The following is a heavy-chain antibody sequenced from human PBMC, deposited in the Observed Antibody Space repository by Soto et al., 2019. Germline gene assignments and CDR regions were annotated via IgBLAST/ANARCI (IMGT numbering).Heavy chain of an antibody. CDR1: GFTFSTYA. Sequence: EVQLLESGGGLVQPGGSLRLSCAASGFTFSTYAMTWVRQAPGKGLEWVSTVSGSGDYTYYADSVEGRFTVSRDNSKNPVFLQMNSLRAEATALSYCAKDRFFDILTASYDDYDHYGLDVWCPGKTVTVSS. CDR3: AKDRFFDILTASYDDYDHYGLDV. CDR2: VSGSGDYT. D-gene: IGHD3-9*01. J-gene: IGHJ6*02. V-gene: IGHV3-23*01.